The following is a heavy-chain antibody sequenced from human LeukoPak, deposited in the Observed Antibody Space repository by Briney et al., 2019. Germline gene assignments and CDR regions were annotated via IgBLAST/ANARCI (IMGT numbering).Heavy chain of an antibody. CDR3: ANKALAWIS. Sequence: ASLKISSKASGYTFTTYGISWVRQAPGQGHEWMRWISTYNGNTNYAQKLQGRVTMTTDTSTSTAYMEVRSLRSDDTAVYYCANKALAWISWGQGTLVTVSS. V-gene: IGHV1-18*01. J-gene: IGHJ5*02. CDR1: GYTFTTYG. CDR2: ISTYNGNT. D-gene: IGHD2-2*03.